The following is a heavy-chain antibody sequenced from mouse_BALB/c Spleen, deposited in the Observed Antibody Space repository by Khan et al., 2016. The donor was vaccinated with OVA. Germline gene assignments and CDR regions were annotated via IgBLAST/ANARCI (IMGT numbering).Heavy chain of an antibody. Sequence: EVQLQQSGAELVQPGASVKLSCTASGFNIKDTYMHWVKQRPEQGLEWIGRIDPANGNTNCDPKFQGTATITTDTSSNTAYLQLSSLTSEDTAVYYCVRDYWDVFAYWGQGTLVTVSA. CDR3: VRDYWDVFAY. D-gene: IGHD4-1*01. CDR1: GFNIKDTY. CDR2: IDPANGNT. V-gene: IGHV14-3*02. J-gene: IGHJ3*01.